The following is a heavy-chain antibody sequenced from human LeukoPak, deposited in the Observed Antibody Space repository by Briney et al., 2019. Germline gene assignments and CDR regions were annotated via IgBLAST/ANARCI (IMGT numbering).Heavy chain of an antibody. Sequence: PGGSLRLSCAASGFTLSSYGMSWVRQAPGKGLEWVSAISGSGGRTYYAASVKGRFTISRDSSKSTLYLQMNSLRVEDTAVYYCAKDLPDCGSTSCRNWGQGTLVTVSS. V-gene: IGHV3-23*01. J-gene: IGHJ4*02. CDR2: ISGSGGRT. CDR1: GFTLSSYG. D-gene: IGHD2-2*01. CDR3: AKDLPDCGSTSCRN.